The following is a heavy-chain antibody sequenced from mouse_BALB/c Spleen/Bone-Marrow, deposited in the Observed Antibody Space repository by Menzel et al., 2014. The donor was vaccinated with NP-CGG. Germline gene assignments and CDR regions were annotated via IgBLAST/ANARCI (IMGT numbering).Heavy chain of an antibody. CDR3: ARLGRDYAMDY. D-gene: IGHD4-1*01. Sequence: QVQLQQSGPELVKPGASVRISCKASGYTFTSYYIHWVKQRPGQGLEWIGWIYPGNVNTKYNEKFKGKATLTAGKSSSTAYMQLSSLTSEDSAVYFCARLGRDYAMDYWGQGTSVTVSS. CDR2: IYPGNVNT. V-gene: IGHV1S56*01. J-gene: IGHJ4*01. CDR1: GYTFTSYY.